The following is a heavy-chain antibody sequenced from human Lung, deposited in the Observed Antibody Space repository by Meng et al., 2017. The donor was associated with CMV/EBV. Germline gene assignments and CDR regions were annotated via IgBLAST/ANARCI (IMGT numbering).Heavy chain of an antibody. D-gene: IGHD6-19*01. J-gene: IGHJ4*02. Sequence: VRLEESGPGLGKPSGTLSLTGSVSGGSISSSNGWSWVRQPPGKGLEWIGEIYHSGSTNYNPSLKSRVTISVDKSKNQFSLKLSSVTAADTAVYYCASFPPPGRQWLVTDYWGQGTLVTVSS. V-gene: IGHV4-4*02. CDR1: GGSISSSNG. CDR2: IYHSGST. CDR3: ASFPPPGRQWLVTDY.